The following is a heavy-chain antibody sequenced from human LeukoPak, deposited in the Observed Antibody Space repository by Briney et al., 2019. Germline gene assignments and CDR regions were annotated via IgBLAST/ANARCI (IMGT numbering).Heavy chain of an antibody. J-gene: IGHJ4*02. CDR2: ITTTSFTI. CDR3: ARDLYDMAQDY. Sequence: GGSLRLSCAASGFIFSSHDMNWVRQAPGKGPEGVSYITTTSFTIYYADSVKGRFTISRDNAKNSLYLQMNSLRAEDTAVYYCARDLYDMAQDYWGQGTLVTVSS. CDR1: GFIFSSHD. V-gene: IGHV3-48*03. D-gene: IGHD3-16*01.